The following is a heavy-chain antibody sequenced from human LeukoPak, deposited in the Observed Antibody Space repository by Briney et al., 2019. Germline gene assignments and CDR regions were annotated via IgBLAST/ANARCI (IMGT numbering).Heavy chain of an antibody. D-gene: IGHD3-10*01. J-gene: IGHJ4*02. V-gene: IGHV4-34*01. CDR2: INHSGST. CDR1: GGSFSGYY. Sequence: NPSETLSLTCAVYGGSFSGYYWSWIRQAPGKGLEWIGEINHSGSTNYNPSFKSRVTISVDTSKNQFSLKLSSVTAADTAVYYCARRGFGTFDYWGQGTLVTVSS. CDR3: ARRGFGTFDY.